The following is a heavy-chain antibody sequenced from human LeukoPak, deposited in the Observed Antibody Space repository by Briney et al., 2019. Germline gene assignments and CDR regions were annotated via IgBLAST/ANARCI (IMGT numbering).Heavy chain of an antibody. D-gene: IGHD3-10*01. J-gene: IGHJ5*02. CDR2: IYTSGST. V-gene: IGHV4-61*02. CDR3: ARDAVRYYGSGSYYDQGYWFDP. Sequence: SETLSLTCTVSGDSITSGTYYWTWIRQPAGKGLEWIGRIYTSGSTNYNPSLKSRVTISLDTSKNQFSLKLSSVTAADTAVYYCARDAVRYYGSGSYYDQGYWFDPWGQGTLVTVSS. CDR1: GDSITSGTYY.